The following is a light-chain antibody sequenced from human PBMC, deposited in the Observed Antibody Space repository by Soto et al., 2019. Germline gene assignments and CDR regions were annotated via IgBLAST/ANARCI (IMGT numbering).Light chain of an antibody. CDR1: QSISSW. V-gene: IGKV1-5*03. CDR3: HQYSSYPET. Sequence: DIQMTQSPSTLSASVGDRVTITCRASQSISSWLAWYQQKPGKAPNLLIYEASRLESAVPSRFSGSASGTEFTLTINSLPPDDFATYFCHQYSSYPETFGQGTKVEIK. CDR2: EAS. J-gene: IGKJ1*01.